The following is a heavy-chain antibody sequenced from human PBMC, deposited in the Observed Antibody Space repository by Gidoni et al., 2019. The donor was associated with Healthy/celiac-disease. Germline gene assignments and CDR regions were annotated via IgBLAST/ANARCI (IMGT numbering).Heavy chain of an antibody. CDR3: ARGADSSGWQYYYYYMDV. D-gene: IGHD6-19*01. J-gene: IGHJ6*03. CDR1: GGTFSSYA. V-gene: IGHV1-69*01. CDR2: IIPIFGTA. Sequence: QVQLVQSGAEVKKPGSTVKVSCKAYGGTFSSYAISWVRQAPGQGLEWMGGIIPIFGTANYEQKFQGRVTITADESTSTAYMELSSLRSEDTAVYYCARGADSSGWQYYYYYMDVWGKGTTVTVSS.